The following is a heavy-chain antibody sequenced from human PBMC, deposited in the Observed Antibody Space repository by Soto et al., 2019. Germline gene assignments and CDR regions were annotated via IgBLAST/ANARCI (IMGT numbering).Heavy chain of an antibody. CDR2: IYYSGST. CDR1: GGSISSGGYY. V-gene: IGHV4-31*03. D-gene: IGHD6-13*01. J-gene: IGHJ6*02. CDR3: ARFSSSWGYGMDV. Sequence: SETLSLTCTVSGGSISSGGYYWSWIRQHPGKGLEWIGYIYYSGSTYYNPSLKSRVTISVDTSKNQFSLKLSSVTAADTAVYYCARFSSSWGYGMDVWGQGTTVTVSS.